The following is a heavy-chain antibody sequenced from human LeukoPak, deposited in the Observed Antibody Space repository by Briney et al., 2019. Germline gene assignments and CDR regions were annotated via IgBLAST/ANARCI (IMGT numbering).Heavy chain of an antibody. CDR1: GFTFSSSP. J-gene: IGHJ4*02. CDR2: ISSNGDST. V-gene: IGHV3-64D*06. CDR3: AEGEGLDDVVFDS. Sequence: GGSLRLSCSASGFTFSSSPMHWVRQAPGKGLEYVSAISSNGDSTYYADSVKGRFTISRDNSKNTLSLQMSSLRAEDTAVYYCAEGEGLDDVVFDSWGQGTLVTVSS. D-gene: IGHD3/OR15-3a*01.